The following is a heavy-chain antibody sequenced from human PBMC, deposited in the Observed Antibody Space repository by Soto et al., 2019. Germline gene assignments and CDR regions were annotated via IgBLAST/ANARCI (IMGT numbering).Heavy chain of an antibody. J-gene: IGHJ6*03. CDR2: IYYSGST. Sequence: SETLSLTCTVSGGSISSGGYYWSWIRQHPGKGLEWIGYIYYSGSTYYNPSLKSRVTISVDTSKNQFSLKLSSVTAADTAVYYCAREELGDNWNYYLDVWGKGTTVTVSS. D-gene: IGHD1-20*01. CDR1: GGSISSGGYY. V-gene: IGHV4-31*03. CDR3: AREELGDNWNYYLDV.